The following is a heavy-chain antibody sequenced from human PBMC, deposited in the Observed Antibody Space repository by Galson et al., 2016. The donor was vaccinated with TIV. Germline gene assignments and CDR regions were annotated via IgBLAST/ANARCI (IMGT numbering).Heavy chain of an antibody. CDR2: IAYAGSYK. CDR3: AKEENSGDYPNDAFDF. Sequence: SLRLSCAASGFTFSSYNMHWVRQAPGKGLAWVAVIAYAGSYKHYAGSVKGRFIVSRDNSKTTLDLQMNSLGAENTALYYCAKEENSGDYPNDAFDFWGQRTMVTVS. V-gene: IGHV3-30*18. CDR1: GFTFSSYN. J-gene: IGHJ3*01. D-gene: IGHD3-3*01.